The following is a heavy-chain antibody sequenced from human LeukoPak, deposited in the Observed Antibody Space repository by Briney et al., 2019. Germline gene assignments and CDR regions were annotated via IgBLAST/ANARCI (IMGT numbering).Heavy chain of an antibody. CDR2: IRYDGSNK. CDR1: GFTFSSYG. D-gene: IGHD5-18*01. J-gene: IGHJ4*02. V-gene: IGHV3-30*02. CDR3: AKGWIQLWPFDY. Sequence: GGSLRLSCAESGFTFSSYGKQWVRQAPGKGLEWVGFIRYDGSNKYYADSVKGRFTISRDNSKNTLYLQMNSLRAEDTAVYYCAKGWIQLWPFDYWGQGTLVTVSS.